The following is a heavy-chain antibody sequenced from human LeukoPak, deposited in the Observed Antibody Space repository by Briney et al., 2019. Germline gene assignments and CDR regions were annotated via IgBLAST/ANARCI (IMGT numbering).Heavy chain of an antibody. CDR1: GFTFSSYW. D-gene: IGHD3-16*02. CDR3: ARGRLGELSVDY. J-gene: IGHJ4*02. CDR2: INSDGSST. V-gene: IGHV3-74*01. Sequence: PGGSLRLSCAASGFTFSSYWMHWVRRAPGKGLVWVSRINSDGSSTSYADSVKGRFTISRDNAKNTLYLQMNSLRAEDTAVYYCARGRLGELSVDYWGQGTLVTVSS.